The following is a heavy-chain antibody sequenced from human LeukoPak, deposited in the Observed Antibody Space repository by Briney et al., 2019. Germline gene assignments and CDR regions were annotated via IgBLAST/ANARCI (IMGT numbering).Heavy chain of an antibody. D-gene: IGHD3-10*01. CDR2: INTNTGNP. Sequence: APVKVSCKASGYTFTSYAMNWVRQAPGQGLEWMGWINTNTGNPTYAQGFTGRFVFSLDTSVSTAYLQISSLKAEDTAVYYCARAHITMVRGEYGMDVWGQGTTVTVSS. J-gene: IGHJ6*02. V-gene: IGHV7-4-1*02. CDR1: GYTFTSYA. CDR3: ARAHITMVRGEYGMDV.